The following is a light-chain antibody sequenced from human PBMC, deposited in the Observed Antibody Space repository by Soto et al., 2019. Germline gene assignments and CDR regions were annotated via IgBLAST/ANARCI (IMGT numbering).Light chain of an antibody. CDR2: RST. CDR3: AAWDDSLAGML. V-gene: IGLV1-44*01. Sequence: QPVLTQPPSVSGTPGQSVTISCSGSRSNIGSNTVNWYQQLPGTAPELLFFRSTQRRSGVPDRFSVSKSGTSASLAISGLQSGDEGDYYCAAWDDSLAGMLFGGGTKVTVL. CDR1: RSNIGSNT. J-gene: IGLJ3*02.